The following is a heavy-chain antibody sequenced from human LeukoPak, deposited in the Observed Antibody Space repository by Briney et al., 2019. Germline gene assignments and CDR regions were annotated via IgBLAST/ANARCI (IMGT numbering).Heavy chain of an antibody. D-gene: IGHD2-15*01. CDR2: INHSGST. V-gene: IGHV4-34*01. Sequence: SETLSLTCAVYGGSFSDYYWSWIRQPSGKGLEWIGEINHSGSTNYNPSLKSRVTISIDTSKNQFSLKLSSVTAADTAVYYCARGSGFCSGGSCLSYFDYWGQGTLVSVSS. J-gene: IGHJ4*02. CDR3: ARGSGFCSGGSCLSYFDY. CDR1: GGSFSDYY.